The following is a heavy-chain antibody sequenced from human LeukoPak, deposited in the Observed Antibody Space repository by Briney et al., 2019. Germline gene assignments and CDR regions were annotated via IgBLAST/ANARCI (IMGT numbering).Heavy chain of an antibody. V-gene: IGHV1-2*02. CDR3: ARDPLHLIAAAGNNWFDP. J-gene: IGHJ5*02. CDR2: INPNSGGT. CDR1: GYTFTGYY. Sequence: ASVKVSCKASGYTFTGYYMHWVRQAPGQGLEWMGWINPNSGGTNYAQKFQGRVTMTRDTSISTAYMELSRLRSDDTAVYYCARDPLHLIAAAGNNWFDPWGQGTLVTVSS. D-gene: IGHD6-13*01.